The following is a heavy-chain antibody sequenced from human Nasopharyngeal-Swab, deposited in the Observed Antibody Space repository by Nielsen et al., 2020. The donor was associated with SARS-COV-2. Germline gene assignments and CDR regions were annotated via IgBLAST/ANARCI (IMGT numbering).Heavy chain of an antibody. D-gene: IGHD1-26*01. CDR1: GFTFSSYS. CDR3: ARDRSSATFTYNWFDP. J-gene: IGHJ5*02. CDR2: ISSSSSYI. Sequence: GGSLRLSCAASGFTFSSYSMNWVRQAPGKWLEWVSSISSSSSYIYYADSVKGRFTISRDNAKNSLYLQMNSLRAEDTAVYYCARDRSSATFTYNWFDPWGQGTLVTVSS. V-gene: IGHV3-21*01.